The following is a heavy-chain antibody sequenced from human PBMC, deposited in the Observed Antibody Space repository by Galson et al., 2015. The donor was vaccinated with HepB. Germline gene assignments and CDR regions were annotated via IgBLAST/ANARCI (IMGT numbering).Heavy chain of an antibody. CDR1: GFTFSSYG. CDR3: AKDRQLGMGNYFDY. CDR2: ISYDGSNK. J-gene: IGHJ4*02. V-gene: IGHV3-30*18. Sequence: SLRLSCAASGFTFSSYGMHWVRQAPGKGLEWVAVISYDGSNKYYADSVKGRFTISRDNSKNTLYLQMNSLRAEDTAVYYCAKDRQLGMGNYFDYWGQGTLVTVSS. D-gene: IGHD6-13*01.